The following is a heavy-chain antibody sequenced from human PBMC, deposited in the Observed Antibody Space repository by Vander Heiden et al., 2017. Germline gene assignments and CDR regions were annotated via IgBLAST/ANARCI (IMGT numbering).Heavy chain of an antibody. CDR2: ISSSGSTI. Sequence: QVKLVESGGGLVKPGGSLRLSCAASGFTFSDYYMSWILQAPGKGLEWVSYISSSGSTIYYADSVKGRFTISRDNAKNSLYLQMNSLRAEDTAVYYCARSSHCSSTSCYTDWFDPWGQGTLVTVSS. J-gene: IGHJ5*02. CDR3: ARSSHCSSTSCYTDWFDP. D-gene: IGHD2-2*02. V-gene: IGHV3-11*01. CDR1: GFTFSDYY.